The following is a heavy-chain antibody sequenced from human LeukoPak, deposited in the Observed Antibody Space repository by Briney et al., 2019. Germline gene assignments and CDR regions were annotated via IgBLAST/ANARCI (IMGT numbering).Heavy chain of an antibody. Sequence: SETLSLTCTVSGGSISSYYWSWIRQPPGKGLEWIGHIYYTGNTYYNPSLKRRVTMSVDTSRNQFSLKLSSVTAADTAVYYCARGGQIAALYYFDYWGQGTLVTVSS. CDR2: IYYTGNT. CDR1: GGSISSYY. CDR3: ARGGQIAALYYFDY. J-gene: IGHJ4*02. D-gene: IGHD6-6*01. V-gene: IGHV4-59*01.